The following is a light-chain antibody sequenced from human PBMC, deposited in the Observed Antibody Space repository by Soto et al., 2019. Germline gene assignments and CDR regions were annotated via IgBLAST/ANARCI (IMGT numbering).Light chain of an antibody. J-gene: IGKJ5*01. V-gene: IGKV3-20*01. CDR2: DAS. Sequence: ETVMTQSPGTLSLSPGGRATLPCRASQSVGNNLAWYQQRPGQAPTLLISDASSRATGIPDRFSGSGSGTDFTLTISRLEPEDFALYYCQQYGPSLITFGQGTRLEIK. CDR1: QSVGNN. CDR3: QQYGPSLIT.